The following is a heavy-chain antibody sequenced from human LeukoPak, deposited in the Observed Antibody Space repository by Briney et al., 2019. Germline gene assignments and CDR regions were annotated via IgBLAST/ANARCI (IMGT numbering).Heavy chain of an antibody. Sequence: ASVKVSCKASGGTFSSHAISWVRQAPGQGLEWMGGIIPILGTANYAQKFQGRVTITADESTSTAYMELSSLRSEDTAVYYCARGGAAYCGGDCYFDYWGQGTLVTVSS. CDR2: IIPILGTA. V-gene: IGHV1-69*13. CDR3: ARGGAAYCGGDCYFDY. D-gene: IGHD2-21*02. CDR1: GGTFSSHA. J-gene: IGHJ4*02.